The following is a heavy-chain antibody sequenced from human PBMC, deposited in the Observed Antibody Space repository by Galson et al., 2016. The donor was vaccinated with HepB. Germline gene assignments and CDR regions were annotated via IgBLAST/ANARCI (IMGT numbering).Heavy chain of an antibody. D-gene: IGHD3-10*02. CDR2: IFPHDSDT. CDR1: GYSFRSHW. J-gene: IGHJ6*03. CDR3: VRHVQIGEYYYYHYYMDV. Sequence: QSGAEVKKPGESLKISCEGSGYSFRSHWIGWVRQMPGKGLEWMGVIFPHDSDTRYSPSFQGQVTISADKSISTAYLQWSSLKASDTAMYYCVRHVQIGEYYYYHYYMDVWGNGTTVTVSS. V-gene: IGHV5-51*01.